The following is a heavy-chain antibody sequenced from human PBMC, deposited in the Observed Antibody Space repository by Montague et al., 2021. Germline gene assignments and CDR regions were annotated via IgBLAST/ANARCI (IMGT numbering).Heavy chain of an antibody. Sequence: SETLSFTCTVSGASINSSPYYWGWIRQPPGKGLEWIGSIYYSANTYYNPSLKSRLPISVDTTKNQFSLRLKSVTAADTAVYHCARVDCDGDCYTFDPWGQGTLVTVFS. J-gene: IGHJ5*02. D-gene: IGHD2-21*02. CDR3: ARVDCDGDCYTFDP. V-gene: IGHV4-39*01. CDR2: IYYSANT. CDR1: GASINSSPYY.